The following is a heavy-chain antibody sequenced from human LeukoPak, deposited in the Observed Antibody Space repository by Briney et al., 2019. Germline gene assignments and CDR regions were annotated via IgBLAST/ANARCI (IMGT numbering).Heavy chain of an antibody. D-gene: IGHD3-10*01. CDR3: ARDTSGGLRRHYNWFDP. V-gene: IGHV1-46*01. CDR2: INPSGGST. CDR1: GYTFTSYY. Sequence: ASVKVSCKASGYTFTSYYMHWVRQAPGPGHERMGIINPSGGSTSYAQKFQGRVTMTRDMSTSTVYMELSSLRSEDTAVYYCARDTSGGLRRHYNWFDPWGQGTLVTVSS. J-gene: IGHJ5*02.